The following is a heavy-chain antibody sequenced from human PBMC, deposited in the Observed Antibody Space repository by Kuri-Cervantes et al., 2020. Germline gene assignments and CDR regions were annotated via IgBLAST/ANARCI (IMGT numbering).Heavy chain of an antibody. V-gene: IGHV3-23*01. Sequence: GGSLRLSCAASGFTFSNYAMSWVRQAPGKGLEWVSVITPGGDSTYYADSVKGRFTISRDNSKNTLYLQMNSLRAEDTAVYYCARDLCSSTSCYIVYYYYGMDVWGQGTTVT. CDR1: GFTFSNYA. J-gene: IGHJ6*01. CDR2: ITPGGDST. D-gene: IGHD2-2*02. CDR3: ARDLCSSTSCYIVYYYYGMDV.